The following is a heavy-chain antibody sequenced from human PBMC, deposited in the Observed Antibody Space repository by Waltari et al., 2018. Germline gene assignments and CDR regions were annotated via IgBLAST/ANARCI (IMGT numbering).Heavy chain of an antibody. V-gene: IGHV3-23*03. CDR3: AKDGGGVTFDI. J-gene: IGHJ3*02. CDR1: GFTFRNYD. D-gene: IGHD2-8*02. Sequence: VQLLESGGGLVQPGGSLRLSCAASGFTFRNYDLSWVRQAPGKGLEWVSVIYNFGSTHYGDSVKGRFTISRDNSKNTLYLQMNSLRAEDTAVYYCAKDGGGVTFDIWGQGTMVTVSS. CDR2: IYNFGST.